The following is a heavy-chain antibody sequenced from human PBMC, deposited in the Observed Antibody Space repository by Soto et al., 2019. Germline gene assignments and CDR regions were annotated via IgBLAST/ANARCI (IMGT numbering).Heavy chain of an antibody. D-gene: IGHD3-9*01. CDR2: MRNDASNV. V-gene: IGHV3-33*01. CDR3: ASESYDILTYGMDV. J-gene: IGHJ6*02. CDR1: GFTFSDFG. Sequence: QVQLVESGGGVVQPGRSLRLSCAASGFTFSDFGMHWVRQAPGKGLEWVAVMRNDASNVHYGDSVEGRFTISRDNSKNTVSLQMQALRDADTGVYYCASESYDILTYGMDVWGQGTTVSVSS.